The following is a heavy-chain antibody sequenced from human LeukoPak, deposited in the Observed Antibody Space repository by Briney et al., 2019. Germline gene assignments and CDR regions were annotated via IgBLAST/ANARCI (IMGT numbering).Heavy chain of an antibody. CDR2: IKGDGSIT. CDR1: GFTFSTYR. J-gene: IGHJ5*02. CDR3: AKSDWFDP. V-gene: IGHV3-74*01. Sequence: GGSLRLSCAASGFTFSTYRMHWVRQTPGKGLEWVSRIKGDGSITTYADSVMGRFTISRDNAKSTLFLQMNSLRVEDTAMYYCAKSDWFDPWGQGTLVTVSS.